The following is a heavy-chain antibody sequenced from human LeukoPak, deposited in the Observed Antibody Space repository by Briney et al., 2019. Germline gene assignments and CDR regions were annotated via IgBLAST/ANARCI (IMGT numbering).Heavy chain of an antibody. J-gene: IGHJ5*02. CDR2: INPNSGGT. CDR1: GYTFTGYY. Sequence: ASVKVSCKASGYTFTGYYMHWVRQAPGQGLEWVGWINPNSGGTNYAQKFQGRVTMTRDTSISTAYMELSRLRSDDTAVYYCAREGIAVAGSRWFDPWGQGTLVTVSS. D-gene: IGHD6-19*01. CDR3: AREGIAVAGSRWFDP. V-gene: IGHV1-2*02.